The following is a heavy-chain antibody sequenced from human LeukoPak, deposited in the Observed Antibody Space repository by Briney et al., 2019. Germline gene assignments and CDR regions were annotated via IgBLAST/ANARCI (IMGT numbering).Heavy chain of an antibody. Sequence: GSSVNVSCKACRGTFSSYAISWVRQAPGQGLEWMGGIIPIFGTANYAQKFQGRVTITTDESTSTAYMELSSLRSEDTAVYYCARSTYYDFWSGYRDFDYWGQGTLVTVSS. V-gene: IGHV1-69*05. CDR3: ARSTYYDFWSGYRDFDY. J-gene: IGHJ4*02. CDR1: RGTFSSYA. CDR2: IIPIFGTA. D-gene: IGHD3-3*01.